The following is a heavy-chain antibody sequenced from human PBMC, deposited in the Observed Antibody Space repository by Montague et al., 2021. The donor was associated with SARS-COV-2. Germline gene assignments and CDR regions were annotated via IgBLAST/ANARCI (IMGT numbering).Heavy chain of an antibody. D-gene: IGHD6-19*01. CDR1: GGSISSTSYY. V-gene: IGHV4-39*01. CDR3: VRHPGQWLPREWFWFDS. CDR2: NYYSGST. Sequence: SETLSLTCTVSGGSISSTSYYWGWIRQPPGKGLEWIGSNYYSGSTYYNPSLKSRVTISVDTSKNQFSLKLSSVTAAETAVYYCVRHPGQWLPREWFWFDSWGQGTPVTVSS. J-gene: IGHJ5*01.